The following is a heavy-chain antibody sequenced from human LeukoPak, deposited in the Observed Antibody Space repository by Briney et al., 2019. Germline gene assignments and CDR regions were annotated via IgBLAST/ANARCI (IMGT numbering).Heavy chain of an antibody. J-gene: IGHJ6*03. Sequence: KPSETLSLTCAVYGGSFSGYYWSWIRQPPGKGLEWIGEINHSGSTNYNPSLKSRVTIAVDTSKNQFSLKLSSVTAADTAVYYCARRSSWSVYYYMDVWGKGTTVTVSS. V-gene: IGHV4-34*01. CDR3: ARRSSWSVYYYMDV. CDR2: INHSGST. CDR1: GGSFSGYY. D-gene: IGHD6-13*01.